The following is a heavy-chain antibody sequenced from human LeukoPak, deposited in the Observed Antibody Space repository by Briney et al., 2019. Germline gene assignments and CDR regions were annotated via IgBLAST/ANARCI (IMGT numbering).Heavy chain of an antibody. Sequence: GASVKVSCKASGGTFSSYAISWVRQAPGQGLGWMGGIIPIFGTANYAQKFRGRVTITADKSTSTAYMELSSLRSEDTAVYYCARDQSGYGDYEGHFDYWGQGTLVTVSS. D-gene: IGHD4-17*01. J-gene: IGHJ4*02. V-gene: IGHV1-69*06. CDR2: IIPIFGTA. CDR3: ARDQSGYGDYEGHFDY. CDR1: GGTFSSYA.